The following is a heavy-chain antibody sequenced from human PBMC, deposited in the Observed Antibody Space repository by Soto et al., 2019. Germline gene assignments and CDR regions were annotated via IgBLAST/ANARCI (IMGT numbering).Heavy chain of an antibody. Sequence: SETLSLTCRFSGFSISSYDLILLRPPPGKGLEWIGYIYYSGSTNYNPSLKSRVTISVDTSKNQFSLKLSSVTAADTAVYYCAREASTGQGRSDAFDIWGQGTMVTV. CDR1: GFSISSYD. CDR3: AREASTGQGRSDAFDI. CDR2: IYYSGST. V-gene: IGHV4-59*01. J-gene: IGHJ3*02.